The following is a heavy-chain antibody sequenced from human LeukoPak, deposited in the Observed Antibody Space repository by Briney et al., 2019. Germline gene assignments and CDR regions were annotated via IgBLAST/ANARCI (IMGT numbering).Heavy chain of an antibody. Sequence: ASVKVSCKASGYTVTDYYMHWVRQAPGKGLEWMGRADPEDGEAIYAAKFQGRVTITADTSIDTVYMELSSLRSEDTAVYYCVTPTREKTVAAVYLSWGQGTQVTVSS. CDR3: VTPTREKTVAAVYLS. CDR1: GYTVTDYY. CDR2: ADPEDGEA. J-gene: IGHJ5*02. V-gene: IGHV1-69-2*01. D-gene: IGHD2-15*01.